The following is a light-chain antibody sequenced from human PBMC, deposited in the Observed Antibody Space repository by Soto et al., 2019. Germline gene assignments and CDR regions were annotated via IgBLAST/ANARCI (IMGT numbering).Light chain of an antibody. CDR2: EVF. CDR1: SSDVGSYNL. J-gene: IGLJ3*02. CDR3: CSYAGSPWV. Sequence: QSALTQPASVSGSPGQSITISCTGTSSDVGSYNLVSWYQQHPGKAPKLMIYEVFKRPSGFSNRFSGSKSSNTASLTISGLQAEDEAHYYCCSYAGSPWVFGGGTKVTVL. V-gene: IGLV2-23*02.